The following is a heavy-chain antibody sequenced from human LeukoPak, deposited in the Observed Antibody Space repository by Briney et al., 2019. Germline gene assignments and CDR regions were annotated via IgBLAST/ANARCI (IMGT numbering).Heavy chain of an antibody. CDR2: IYYSGST. CDR3: ARGLSLGYCSSTSCYGPYYYYYMDV. D-gene: IGHD2-2*01. V-gene: IGHV4-39*07. CDR1: GGSISSSSYY. J-gene: IGHJ6*03. Sequence: SETLSLTCTVSGGSISSSSYYWGWIRQPPGKGLEWIGSIYYSGSTYYNPSLKSRVTISVDTSKNQFSLKLSSVTAADTAVYYCARGLSLGYCSSTSCYGPYYYYYMDVWGKGTTVTISS.